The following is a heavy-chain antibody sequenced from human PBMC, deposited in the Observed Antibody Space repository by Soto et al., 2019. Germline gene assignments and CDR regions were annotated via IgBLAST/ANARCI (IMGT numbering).Heavy chain of an antibody. V-gene: IGHV4-61*01. CDR3: ARAAQWDLPTVLGY. Sequence: QVHLQESGPGLVKPSETLSLTCTVSGGSVSSGPYCWSWIRQPPGKGLEWIGYIYHSGSTTYNTSRKRRVTISLDTSKNQISLNLRSVTVADTAVYYCARAAQWDLPTVLGYWGQGTLVTVSS. CDR1: GGSVSSGPYC. D-gene: IGHD1-26*01. J-gene: IGHJ4*02. CDR2: IYHSGST.